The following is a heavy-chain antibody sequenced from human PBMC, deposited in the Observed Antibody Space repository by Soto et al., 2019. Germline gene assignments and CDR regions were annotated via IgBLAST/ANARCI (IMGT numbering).Heavy chain of an antibody. CDR3: ARYIVVVLDYYYGMDV. Sequence: SVKVSCKASGGTFSSYAISWVRQAPGQGLEWMGGIIPIFGTANYAQKFQGRVTITADESTSTAYMELSSLRSEDTALFYCARYIVVVLDYYYGMDVWGQGTTVTVSS. J-gene: IGHJ6*02. V-gene: IGHV1-69*13. D-gene: IGHD2-2*01. CDR1: GGTFSSYA. CDR2: IIPIFGTA.